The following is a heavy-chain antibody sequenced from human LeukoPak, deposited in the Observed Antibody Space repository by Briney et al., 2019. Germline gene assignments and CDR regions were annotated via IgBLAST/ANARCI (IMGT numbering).Heavy chain of an antibody. CDR1: GYTFTSYY. D-gene: IGHD3-22*01. J-gene: IGHJ4*02. Sequence: GASVKVSCKASGYTFTSYYMHWVRQAPGQGLEWMRIINPSGGSTSYAQKFQGRVTMTRDTSTSTVYMELSSLRSEDTAVYYCARVAPSQWLLLPNYFDYWGQETLVTVSS. V-gene: IGHV1-46*01. CDR3: ARVAPSQWLLLPNYFDY. CDR2: INPSGGST.